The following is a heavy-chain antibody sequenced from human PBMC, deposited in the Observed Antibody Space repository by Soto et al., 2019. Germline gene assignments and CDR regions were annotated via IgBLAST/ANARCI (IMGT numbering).Heavy chain of an antibody. V-gene: IGHV4-39*05. CDR3: CRRAPEGFDT. Sequence: PSLTCTISGGFISSSSYFWAWIRQSPGKGLEWIGSIDYTGTTYNNPSLKSRVTMSVDTSKNHFSLKVDSVTAADTALYYCCRRAPEGFDTWGQGTLVTVYS. CDR2: IDYTGTT. CDR1: GGFISSSSYF. J-gene: IGHJ5*02.